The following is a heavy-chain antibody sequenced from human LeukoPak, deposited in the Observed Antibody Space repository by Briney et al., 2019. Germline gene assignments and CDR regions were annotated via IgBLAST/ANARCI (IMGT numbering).Heavy chain of an antibody. CDR3: AKAWALLNY. Sequence: PGGSLRLSCAASGFTFSSQSMSWVRKAPGKGLEWVSSISSSGGSTYYADSVKGRFTISRDNSKNTLYLQMNSLRAEDTAVYYCAKAWALLNYWGQGTLVTVSS. CDR2: ISSSGGST. D-gene: IGHD3-10*01. J-gene: IGHJ4*02. CDR1: GFTFSSQS. V-gene: IGHV3-23*01.